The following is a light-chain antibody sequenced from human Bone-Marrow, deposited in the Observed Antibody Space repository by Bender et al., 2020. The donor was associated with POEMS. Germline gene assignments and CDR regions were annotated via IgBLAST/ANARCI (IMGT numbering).Light chain of an antibody. V-gene: IGLV1-40*01. CDR3: QSYDISLSGWV. CDR1: SSNMGAGYG. Sequence: QSVLTQPPSVSGAPGQTVTISCTGTSSNMGAGYGVNWYQQLPGTAPKLLIYNNENRPSGVPDRISGSKSGTSASLAITGLQPEDEADYYCQSYDISLSGWVFGGGTKLTAL. J-gene: IGLJ3*02. CDR2: NNE.